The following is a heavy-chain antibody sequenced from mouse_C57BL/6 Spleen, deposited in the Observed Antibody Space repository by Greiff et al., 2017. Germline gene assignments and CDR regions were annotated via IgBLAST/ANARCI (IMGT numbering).Heavy chain of an antibody. Sequence: VKLQESGPELVKPGASVKISCKASGYAFSSSWMNWVKQRPGKGLEWIGRIYPGDGDTNYNGKFKGKATLTADKSSSTAYMQLSSLTSEDSAVYFCLYGSSSHWYFDVWGTGTTVTVSS. D-gene: IGHD1-1*01. CDR1: GYAFSSSW. CDR2: IYPGDGDT. CDR3: LYGSSSHWYFDV. J-gene: IGHJ1*03. V-gene: IGHV1-82*01.